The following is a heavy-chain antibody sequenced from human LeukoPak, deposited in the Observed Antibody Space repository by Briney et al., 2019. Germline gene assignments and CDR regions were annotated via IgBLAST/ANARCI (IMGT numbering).Heavy chain of an antibody. CDR1: GFTFSNAW. J-gene: IGHJ4*02. V-gene: IGHV3-15*01. Sequence: PGGSLRLSCAASGFTFSNAWMSWVRQAPGKGLEWVGRIKSKTDGGTTDYAAPVKGRFTISRDDSKNTLYVQMNSLKTEDTAVYYCTTGPYDYGSGTYYHWGQGTPVTVSS. CDR3: TTGPYDYGSGTYYH. CDR2: IKSKTDGGTT. D-gene: IGHD3-10*01.